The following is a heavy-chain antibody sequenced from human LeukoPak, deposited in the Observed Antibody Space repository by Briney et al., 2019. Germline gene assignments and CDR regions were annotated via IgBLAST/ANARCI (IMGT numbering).Heavy chain of an antibody. V-gene: IGHV4-59*01. CDR2: IYDSGST. J-gene: IGHJ3*02. CDR3: ARSSRDAFDI. CDR1: DGSISSYY. Sequence: SETLSLTCTVSDGSISSYYWSWIRQPPGKGLEWIGHIYDSGSTNYNPSLKSRVTISVDTSKNQFSLKLSSVTAADTAVYYCARSSRDAFDIWGQGTMVTVPS.